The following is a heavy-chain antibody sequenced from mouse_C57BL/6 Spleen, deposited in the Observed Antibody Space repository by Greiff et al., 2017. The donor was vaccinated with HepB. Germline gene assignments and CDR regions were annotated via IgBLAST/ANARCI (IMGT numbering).Heavy chain of an antibody. D-gene: IGHD4-1*01. V-gene: IGHV5-17*01. CDR2: ISSGSSTI. Sequence: EVKVVDSGGGLVKPGGSLKLSCAASGFTFSDYGMHWVRQAPEKGLEWVAYISSGSSTIYYADTVKGRFTISRDNAKNTLFLQMTSLRSEDTAMYYCARMWDVREVFDYWGQGTTLTVSS. CDR1: GFTFSDYG. CDR3: ARMWDVREVFDY. J-gene: IGHJ2*01.